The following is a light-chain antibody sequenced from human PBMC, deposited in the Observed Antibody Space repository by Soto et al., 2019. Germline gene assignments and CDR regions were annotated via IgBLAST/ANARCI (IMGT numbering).Light chain of an antibody. V-gene: IGLV2-14*01. CDR3: SSYTSSTTLFV. CDR2: DVS. CDR1: SSDVGGYNY. Sequence: QSALTQPASVSGSPGQSITISCTGTSSDVGGYNYVSWYQQHPGKAPKLMIYDVSNRPSGVSNRFSGSKSGNTASLTISGPQAEDGADYYCSSYTSSTTLFVLGTGTKLTVL. J-gene: IGLJ1*01.